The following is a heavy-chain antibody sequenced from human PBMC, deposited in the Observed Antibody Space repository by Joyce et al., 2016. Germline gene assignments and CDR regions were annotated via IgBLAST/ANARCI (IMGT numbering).Heavy chain of an antibody. D-gene: IGHD3-3*01. V-gene: IGHV4-39*07. Sequence: QLQMQESGPGLVKPSETLSLTCAVSGGSISDSTYHWGWIRQSPGTGLEWIGNIYYSGTTYYSPSLQSRVALSVDTSKNQFSLRLSSVTAADSAVYFCARGVDFWSGYFDYWGQGTLVTVSS. CDR1: GGSISDSTYH. CDR2: IYYSGTT. J-gene: IGHJ4*02. CDR3: ARGVDFWSGYFDY.